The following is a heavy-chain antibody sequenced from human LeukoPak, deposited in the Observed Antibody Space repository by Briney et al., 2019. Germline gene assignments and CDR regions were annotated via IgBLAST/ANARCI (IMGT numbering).Heavy chain of an antibody. CDR3: TRDPRLTDY. J-gene: IGHJ4*02. Sequence: GGSLRLSCAASGFTFSDFYMTWLRQAPGKGLECLSYISPTGSDISYADSVKGRFTISRDNAKNSLYLQMNSLRDDDTAVYYCTRDPRLTDYWGQGTLVTVSS. CDR2: ISPTGSDI. V-gene: IGHV3-11*04. CDR1: GFTFSDFY.